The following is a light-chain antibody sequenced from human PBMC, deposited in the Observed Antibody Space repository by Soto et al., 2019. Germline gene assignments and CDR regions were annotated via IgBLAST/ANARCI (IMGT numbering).Light chain of an antibody. CDR1: QSVSSN. Sequence: PATLSVYPGDRATLSCRASQSVSSNLAWYQQKPGQAPRLLIYAASSRATGIPDRFSGNGSGTDFSLSISRLEPEDFAVYYCQQYGRSPPITFGQGTRLEIK. CDR2: AAS. J-gene: IGKJ5*01. CDR3: QQYGRSPPIT. V-gene: IGKV3-20*01.